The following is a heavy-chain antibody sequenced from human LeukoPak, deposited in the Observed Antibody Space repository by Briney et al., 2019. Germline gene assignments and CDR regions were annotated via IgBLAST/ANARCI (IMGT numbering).Heavy chain of an antibody. J-gene: IGHJ4*02. CDR1: GGTFSSYA. Sequence: SVTVSCKASGGTFSSYAISWVRQAPGQGLEWMGGIIPIFGTANYAQKFQGRVTITADESTSTAYMELSSLRSEDTAVYYCASLSSRDSSGYYYRTFDYWGQGTLVTVSS. CDR2: IIPIFGTA. D-gene: IGHD3-22*01. V-gene: IGHV1-69*13. CDR3: ASLSSRDSSGYYYRTFDY.